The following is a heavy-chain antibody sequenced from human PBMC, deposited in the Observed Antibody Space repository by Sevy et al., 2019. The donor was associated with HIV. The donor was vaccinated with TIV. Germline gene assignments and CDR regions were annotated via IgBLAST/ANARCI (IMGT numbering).Heavy chain of an antibody. D-gene: IGHD2-21*01. CDR1: GFSFSYYG. V-gene: IGHV3-30*18. CDR2: ISHDGINE. J-gene: IGHJ6*02. CDR3: ANAYSGGDSHSYLYALDV. Sequence: GESLKISCIGSGFSFSYYGIHWVRQSPGKGLDWVALISHDGINEYYADSVKGRFTITRDNSKNTVYLEMNSLRNEETAIYFCANAYSGGDSHSYLYALDVWGQGTTVTVSS.